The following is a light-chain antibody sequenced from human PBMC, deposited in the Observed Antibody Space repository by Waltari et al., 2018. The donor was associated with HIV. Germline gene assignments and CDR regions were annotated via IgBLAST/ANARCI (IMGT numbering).Light chain of an antibody. Sequence: VSLGERATINCKSSQSVLYSSNNKKYLAWYQQKPGQPPKLLIYWASTRESGVPDRFSGSGSGTDFTLTISSLQAEDVAVYYCQQYYTTPLTFGGGTKVEIK. CDR2: WAS. CDR3: QQYYTTPLT. CDR1: QSVLYSSNNKKY. V-gene: IGKV4-1*01. J-gene: IGKJ4*01.